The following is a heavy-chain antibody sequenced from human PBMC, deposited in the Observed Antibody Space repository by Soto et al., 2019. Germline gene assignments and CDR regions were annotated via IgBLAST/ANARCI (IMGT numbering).Heavy chain of an antibody. CDR1: GFTVSSNY. Sequence: GGSLRLSCAASGFTVSSNYMIWVRQAPGKGLEWVSVIYSGGSTYYADSVKGRFTISRDNSKNTLYLQMNSLRAEDTAVYYCARDLGSSLYYYYGMDVWGQGTTVTVSS. CDR2: IYSGGST. V-gene: IGHV3-53*01. J-gene: IGHJ6*02. D-gene: IGHD6-6*01. CDR3: ARDLGSSLYYYYGMDV.